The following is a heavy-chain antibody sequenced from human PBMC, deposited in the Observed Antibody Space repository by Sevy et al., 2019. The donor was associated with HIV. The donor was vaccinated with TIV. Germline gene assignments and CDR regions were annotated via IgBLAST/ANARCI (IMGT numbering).Heavy chain of an antibody. J-gene: IGHJ4*02. CDR3: ARGTFSYGYSREFDD. D-gene: IGHD5-18*01. CDR2: IHYSGST. V-gene: IGHV4-59*01. Sequence: WETLSLTCTVSGDSISNDYWSWIRQPPGKELEWIGYIHYSGSTNYNPSLKSRVTISLDTSKNQFSVKLSSVTAADTAVYYCARGTFSYGYSREFDDWGQGTLVTVSS. CDR1: GDSISNDY.